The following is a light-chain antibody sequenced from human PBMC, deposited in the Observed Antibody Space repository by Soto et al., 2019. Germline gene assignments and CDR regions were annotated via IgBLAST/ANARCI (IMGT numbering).Light chain of an antibody. V-gene: IGLV2-23*02. CDR3: CSYAGSSTQSYV. CDR1: NSDVGSYNL. CDR2: EVS. J-gene: IGLJ1*01. Sequence: QSVLTQPASVYGSPGQSITISCTGTNSDVGSYNLVSWYQQHPGKAPKVIIYEVSERPSGVSDRFPGSKSGNTASLMISGLQAEDEADYYCCSYAGSSTQSYVFGSGTKVTVL.